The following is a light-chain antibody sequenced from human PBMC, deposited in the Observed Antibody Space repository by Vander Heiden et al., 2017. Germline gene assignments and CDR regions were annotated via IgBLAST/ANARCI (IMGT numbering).Light chain of an antibody. J-gene: IGKJ5*01. CDR2: DAS. CDR1: HVVSSY. Sequence: FTQSPALSFSPAGETAPPSSAARHVVSSYLAWYQQKPGQAPRLLIYDASSRATGIPDRFSGSGSGTDFTLTISSLEPEDFAVYYCQQCSNWPFTFGHGTRVDIK. V-gene: IGKV3-11*01. CDR3: QQCSNWPFT.